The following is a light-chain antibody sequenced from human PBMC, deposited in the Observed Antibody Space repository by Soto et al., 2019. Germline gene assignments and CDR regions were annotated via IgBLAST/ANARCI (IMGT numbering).Light chain of an antibody. V-gene: IGKV3-20*01. CDR2: GAT. CDR3: QQYGSSPRGV. J-gene: IGKJ4*01. Sequence: PGERATLSCRASQNVISDYLAWYQQKPGQAPRLLIYGATSRATGTPDRFSGSGSGTDFTLTISGLDPEDFAVYYCQQYGSSPRGVFGGGTKVEVK. CDR1: QNVISDY.